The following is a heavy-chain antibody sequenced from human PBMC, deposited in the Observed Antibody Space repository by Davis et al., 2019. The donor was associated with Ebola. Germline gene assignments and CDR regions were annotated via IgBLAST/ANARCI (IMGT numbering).Heavy chain of an antibody. CDR1: GFTFSTYG. CDR3: ARARYSDY. Sequence: GGSLRLSCGASGFTFSTYGMHWVRQTPGMGLEWVAVIAYDGNDKYYADSVKGRFTISRDNSKNTLYLQLNSLRVEDTAVYYCARARYSDYWGQGTLVTVSS. J-gene: IGHJ4*02. CDR2: IAYDGNDK. V-gene: IGHV3-30*03.